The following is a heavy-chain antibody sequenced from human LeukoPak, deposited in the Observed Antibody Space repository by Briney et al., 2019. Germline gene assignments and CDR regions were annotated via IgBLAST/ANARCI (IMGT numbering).Heavy chain of an antibody. Sequence: GGSLRLSCAVSGITLSNYGMSWVRQAPGKGLEWVAGISDSGGRTNYADSVKGRFTVSRDNSMNTLYLQMSSLRAEDTAVYYCAREVGPLDYWGQGALVTVSS. V-gene: IGHV3-23*01. D-gene: IGHD1-26*01. CDR3: AREVGPLDY. J-gene: IGHJ4*02. CDR1: GITLSNYG. CDR2: ISDSGGRT.